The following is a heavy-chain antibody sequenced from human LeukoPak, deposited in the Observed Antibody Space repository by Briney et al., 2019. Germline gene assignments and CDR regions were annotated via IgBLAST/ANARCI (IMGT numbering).Heavy chain of an antibody. CDR3: ARDPRYYDFWSGYFWFDP. V-gene: IGHV3-74*01. Sequence: GGSLRLSCGASGFTFTTHWIHWVRQAPGKGLVWVSRIKPDGSDTNYADSEKGRFTISRDNSKNTLYLQMNSLRAEDTAVYYCARDPRYYDFWSGYFWFDPWGQGTLVTVSS. CDR1: GFTFTTHW. D-gene: IGHD3-3*01. CDR2: IKPDGSDT. J-gene: IGHJ5*02.